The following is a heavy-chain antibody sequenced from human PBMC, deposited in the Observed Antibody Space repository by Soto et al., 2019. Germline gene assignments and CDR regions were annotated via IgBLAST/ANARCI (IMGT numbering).Heavy chain of an antibody. J-gene: IGHJ6*02. CDR1: GGSISSSSYY. V-gene: IGHV4-39*01. CDR3: ALTTVVSNYYYGMDV. Sequence: SETLSLTCTVSGGSISSSSYYWGWIRQPPGKGLEWIGSIYYSGSTYYNPSLKSQVNISVDTSKNQFTLKLSSETVADTAVYYCALTTVVSNYYYGMDVWGQGTTVT. CDR2: IYYSGST. D-gene: IGHD4-17*01.